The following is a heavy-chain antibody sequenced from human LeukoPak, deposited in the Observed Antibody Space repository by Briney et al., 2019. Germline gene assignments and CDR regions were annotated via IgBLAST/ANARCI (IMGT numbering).Heavy chain of an antibody. J-gene: IGHJ4*02. Sequence: PGGSLRLSCAASGFTFSSYGMHWVRQAPGKGLEWVAFIRYDGSNKYYADSVKGRFTISRDNSKNTLYLQMDSPRAEDTAVYYCARFSYSIIGFDSWGQGTPVTVSS. CDR2: IRYDGSNK. CDR3: ARFSYSIIGFDS. CDR1: GFTFSSYG. V-gene: IGHV3-30*02. D-gene: IGHD2-15*01.